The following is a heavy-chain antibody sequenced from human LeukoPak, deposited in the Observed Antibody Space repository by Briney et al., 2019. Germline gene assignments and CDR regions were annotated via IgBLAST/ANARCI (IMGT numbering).Heavy chain of an antibody. CDR1: GGSFSGYY. J-gene: IGHJ4*02. CDR2: INHSGST. D-gene: IGHD3-10*01. CDR3: ARDVGYGSGSYSYGY. V-gene: IGHV4-34*01. Sequence: PSETLSLTCAVYGGSFSGYYWSWIRQPPGKGLEWIGEINHSGSTNYNPSLKSRVTISVDTSKNQFSLKLSSVTAADTAVYYCARDVGYGSGSYSYGYWGQGTLVTVSS.